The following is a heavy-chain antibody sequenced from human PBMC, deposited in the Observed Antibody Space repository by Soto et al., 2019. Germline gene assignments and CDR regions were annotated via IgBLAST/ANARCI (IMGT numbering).Heavy chain of an antibody. CDR3: ARGWRWRQIHDFVYFDW. V-gene: IGHV1-69*01. Sequence: QVLLVQSGTELKKPGSSLRVSCKASGGTFNSYALGWVRQVPGQGLEWMGGVFPVFASPDYSPKFHGRLTINADAAAVTGYMELSGLTAEDTAIYYCARGWRWRQIHDFVYFDWWGQGTWVTVSS. D-gene: IGHD3-16*01. J-gene: IGHJ4*02. CDR2: VFPVFASP. CDR1: GGTFNSYA.